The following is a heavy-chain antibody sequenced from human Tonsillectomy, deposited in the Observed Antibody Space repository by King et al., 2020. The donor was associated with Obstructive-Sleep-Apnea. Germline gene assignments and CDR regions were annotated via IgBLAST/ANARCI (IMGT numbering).Heavy chain of an antibody. Sequence: QLVQSGAEVKKPGASVKVSCKTSGYTFTSYDINWVRQATGQELEWMGWMNPNSGNTDYAQKFQGRVSMTRNASISTAYMELSALRSEDTAMYYCTTRRGAGTSDYWGQGTLVTVSS. CDR3: TTRRGAGTSDY. D-gene: IGHD2-8*01. CDR1: GYTFTSYD. CDR2: MNPNSGNT. V-gene: IGHV1-8*01. J-gene: IGHJ4*02.